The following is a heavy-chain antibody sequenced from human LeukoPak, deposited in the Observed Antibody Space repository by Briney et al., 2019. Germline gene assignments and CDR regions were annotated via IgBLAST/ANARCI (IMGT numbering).Heavy chain of an antibody. CDR2: IYYSGST. CDR3: ARDSSSYDDVFDF. D-gene: IGHD6-6*01. CDR1: GGSISSYY. V-gene: IGHV4-59*12. J-gene: IGHJ3*01. Sequence: SETLSLTCTVSGGSISSYYWSWIRQPPGKGLEWIGYIYYSGSTNYNPSLKSRVTISVDTSKNQFSLKLSSVTAADTAVYYCARDSSSYDDVFDFGGKGKMVTVSS.